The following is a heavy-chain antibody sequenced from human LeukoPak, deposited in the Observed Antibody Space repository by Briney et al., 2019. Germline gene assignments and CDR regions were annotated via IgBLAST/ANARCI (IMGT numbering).Heavy chain of an antibody. D-gene: IGHD3-10*01. V-gene: IGHV1-18*01. CDR3: ARVEYVLLWFGEINNWFDP. CDR2: ISAYNGNT. J-gene: IGHJ5*02. CDR1: GYTFTSYG. Sequence: ASVKVSCKASGYTFTSYGISWVRQAPGQGLEWMGWISAYNGNTNYAQKLQGRVTMTTDTSTSTAYMELRSLRSDDTAVYYCARVEYVLLWFGEINNWFDPWGQGTLVTVSS.